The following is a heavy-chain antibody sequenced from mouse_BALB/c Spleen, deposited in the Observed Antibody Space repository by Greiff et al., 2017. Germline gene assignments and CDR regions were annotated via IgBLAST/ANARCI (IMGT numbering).Heavy chain of an antibody. CDR3: AREGDYGNEGFAY. Sequence: EVQGVESGGGLVQPGGSRKLSCAASGFTFSSFGMHWVRQAPEKGLEWVAYISSGSSTIYYADTVKGRFTISRDNPKNTLFLQVTSLRSEDTAMYYCAREGDYGNEGFAYWGQGTLVTVSA. CDR2: ISSGSSTI. J-gene: IGHJ3*01. V-gene: IGHV5-17*02. D-gene: IGHD2-1*01. CDR1: GFTFSSFG.